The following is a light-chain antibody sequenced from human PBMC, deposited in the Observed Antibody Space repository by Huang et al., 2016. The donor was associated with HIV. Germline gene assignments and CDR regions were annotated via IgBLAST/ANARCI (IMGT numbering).Light chain of an antibody. CDR2: GAA. J-gene: IGKJ1*01. CDR3: QQYGSSRT. Sequence: EIVLTQSPGTLSLSPGERATLTCRASQSVSSSYLAWYQQKPGQAPRRLSYGAASRATGIPARFSGSGSGTDFTLTISRLEPEDFAVYYCQQYGSSRTFGQGTKVEIK. CDR1: QSVSSSY. V-gene: IGKV3-20*01.